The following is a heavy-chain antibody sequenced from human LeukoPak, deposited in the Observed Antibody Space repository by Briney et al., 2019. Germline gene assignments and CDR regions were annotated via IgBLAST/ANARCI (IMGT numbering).Heavy chain of an antibody. CDR3: AKLCDETYYYDSSGYDDAFDI. V-gene: IGHV3-7*01. J-gene: IGHJ3*02. CDR2: IGKDGSEQ. Sequence: GGSLTLSCAASGFAFANYWMVWVRQAPGKGLEWVASIGKDGSEQAYADSVKGRFTISRDNAKNSLYLQMNSLRAEDTAVYYCAKLCDETYYYDSSGYDDAFDIWGQGTMVTVSS. D-gene: IGHD3-22*01. CDR1: GFAFANYW.